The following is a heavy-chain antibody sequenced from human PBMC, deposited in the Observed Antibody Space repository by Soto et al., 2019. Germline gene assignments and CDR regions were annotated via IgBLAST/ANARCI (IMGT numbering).Heavy chain of an antibody. D-gene: IGHD2-15*01. CDR3: ARGYCSGGSCYAGAFDI. J-gene: IGHJ3*02. CDR1: GFTFSSYW. CDR2: IRQDGSEK. V-gene: IGHV3-7*01. Sequence: EVQLVESGGGLVQPGGSLSLSCAASGFTFSSYWMAWVRQAPGKGLEWVANIRQDGSEKNYVDSVKGRFTISRDNAENSLYLQLNSLRADDTAVYYCARGYCSGGSCYAGAFDIWGQGTRVTVSS.